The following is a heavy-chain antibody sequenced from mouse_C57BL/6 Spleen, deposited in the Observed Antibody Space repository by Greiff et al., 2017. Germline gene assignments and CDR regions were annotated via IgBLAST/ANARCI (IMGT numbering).Heavy chain of an antibody. CDR2: IRNKANGYTT. J-gene: IGHJ1*03. V-gene: IGHV7-3*01. CDR3: ARRKDWDFDG. CDR1: GFTFTAYY. Sequence: EVKLVESGGGLVQPGGSLSLSCAASGFTFTAYYMSWVRQPPGKALEWLGFIRNKANGYTTEYSASVKGRFTISRDNSQSILYLQMTALRAEDSATYYCARRKDWDFDGWGTGTTVTVSS.